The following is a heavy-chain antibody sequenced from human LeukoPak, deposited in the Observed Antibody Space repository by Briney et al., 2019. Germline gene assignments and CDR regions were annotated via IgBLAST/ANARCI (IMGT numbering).Heavy chain of an antibody. D-gene: IGHD3-10*01. V-gene: IGHV4-4*07. CDR1: GGSISSYY. Sequence: SETLSLTCTVSGGSISSYYWSCIRQPAGKGLEWSGRIYTSGSTNYNPSLKSRVTMSVDTSKNQFSLKLSSVTAADTAVYYCARMARELLFDYFDYWGQGTLVTVSS. J-gene: IGHJ4*02. CDR3: ARMARELLFDYFDY. CDR2: IYTSGST.